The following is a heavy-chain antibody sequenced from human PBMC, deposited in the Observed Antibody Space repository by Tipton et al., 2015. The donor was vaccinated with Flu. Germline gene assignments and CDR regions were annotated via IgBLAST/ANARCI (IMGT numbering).Heavy chain of an antibody. CDR2: ILSKTDGGTT. CDR1: GFTFHDAW. V-gene: IGHV3-15*01. CDR3: ISDVGVLRYAG. D-gene: IGHD3-9*01. J-gene: IGHJ4*02. Sequence: SLRLSCTASGFTFHDAWMSWVRQAPGKGLEWVGRILSKTDGGTTDYAAPVKGRFTISRDVSKNTVYLQMNSLKTEDAAMYYCISDVGVLRYAGWGQGTLVTVSS.